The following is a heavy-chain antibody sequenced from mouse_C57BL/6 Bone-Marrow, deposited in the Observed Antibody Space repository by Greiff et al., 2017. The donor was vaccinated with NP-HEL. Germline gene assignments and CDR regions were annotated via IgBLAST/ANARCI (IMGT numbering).Heavy chain of an antibody. CDR1: GFTFSSYG. CDR3: SRHWSLPVAY. J-gene: IGHJ3*01. V-gene: IGHV5-6*01. Sequence: EVMLVESGGDLVKPGGSLKLSCAASGFTFSSYGMSWVRQTPDTRLEWVATISSCGSYTYYPDSVKGRFTISRDNAKNTLYLQMSSLKSEDTCMYYCSRHWSLPVAYWGQGTLVTVSA. CDR2: ISSCGSYT. D-gene: IGHD6-1*01.